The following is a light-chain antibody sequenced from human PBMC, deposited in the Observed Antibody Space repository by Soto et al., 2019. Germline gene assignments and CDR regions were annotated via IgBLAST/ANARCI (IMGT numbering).Light chain of an antibody. Sequence: VLSQPASVSGSPVQAITISCPATYTDVGGYNFVSWYQHHPGKAPKLILYGVTNRPSGVSNRFSGSKSGDTASLTISGLQADDEADYYCSSYSRDSIPVFGTGTKVTVL. CDR2: GVT. V-gene: IGLV2-14*01. CDR3: SSYSRDSIPV. J-gene: IGLJ1*01. CDR1: YTDVGGYNF.